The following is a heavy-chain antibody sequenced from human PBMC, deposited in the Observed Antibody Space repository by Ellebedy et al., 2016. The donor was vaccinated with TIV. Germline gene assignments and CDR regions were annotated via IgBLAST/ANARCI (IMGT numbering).Heavy chain of an antibody. CDR2: INQGGSET. V-gene: IGHV3-7*01. Sequence: PGGSLRLSCVASGFTFSDYYMSWIRQAPGKGLEWVATINQGGSETYYVDSVKGRFTISRDNSKNSLYLQMNSLRADDTALYYCASAARGSGAYESFWGQGTLVTVSS. CDR3: ASAARGSGAYESF. D-gene: IGHD5-12*01. CDR1: GFTFSDYY. J-gene: IGHJ4*02.